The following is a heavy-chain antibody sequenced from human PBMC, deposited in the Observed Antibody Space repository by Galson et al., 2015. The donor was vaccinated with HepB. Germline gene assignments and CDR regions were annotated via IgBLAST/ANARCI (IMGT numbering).Heavy chain of an antibody. D-gene: IGHD4-23*01. CDR3: AKDMRPGPNSAYAFDI. CDR1: GFTFDDYA. J-gene: IGHJ3*02. CDR2: IRWNSGSI. Sequence: SLRLSCAASGFTFDDYAMHWVRQAPGKGLEWVSGIRWNSGSIGYADSVKGRFTISRDNAKNSLYLQMNSLRAEDTALYYCAKDMRPGPNSAYAFDIWGQGTMVTVSS. V-gene: IGHV3-9*01.